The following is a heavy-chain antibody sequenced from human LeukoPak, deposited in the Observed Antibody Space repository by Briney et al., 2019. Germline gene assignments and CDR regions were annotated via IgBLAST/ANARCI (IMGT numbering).Heavy chain of an antibody. J-gene: IGHJ2*01. D-gene: IGHD3-3*01. CDR2: INPNSGGT. V-gene: IGHV1-2*02. Sequence: ASVKVSCKASGYTFTGYYMHWVRQAPGQGLEWMGWINPNSGGTNYAQKFQGRVTMTRDTSISTAYMELSRLRSDDTVVYYCARDCDFWSGYYSGYFDLWGRGTLVTVSS. CDR3: ARDCDFWSGYYSGYFDL. CDR1: GYTFTGYY.